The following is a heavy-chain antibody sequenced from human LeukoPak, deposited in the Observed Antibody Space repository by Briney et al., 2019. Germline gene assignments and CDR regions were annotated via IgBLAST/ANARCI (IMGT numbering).Heavy chain of an antibody. J-gene: IGHJ6*02. CDR2: IYPGDSDT. Sequence: GESLKISCKGSGYSFTSYWIGWVRQMPGKGLEWMGIIYPGDSDTRYSPSFQGQVTISADKSISTAYLQWSSLKASDTAMYYCARLSCSSTSCYRDYYYYGMDVWGQGTTVTVYS. CDR1: GYSFTSYW. CDR3: ARLSCSSTSCYRDYYYYGMDV. D-gene: IGHD2-2*02. V-gene: IGHV5-51*01.